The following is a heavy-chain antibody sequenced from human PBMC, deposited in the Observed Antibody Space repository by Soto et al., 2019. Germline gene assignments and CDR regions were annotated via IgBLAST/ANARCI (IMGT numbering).Heavy chain of an antibody. V-gene: IGHV3-48*03. CDR1: GFTFSSYE. CDR2: ISSSGSTI. J-gene: IGHJ4*02. CDR3: ARDKGLYNWNDLYYFDY. Sequence: ESGGGLVQPGGSLRLSCAASGFTFSSYEMNWVRQAPGKGLEWVSYISSSGSTIYYADSVKGRFTISRDNAKNSLYLQMNSLRAEDTAVYYCARDKGLYNWNDLYYFDYWGQGTLVTVSS. D-gene: IGHD1-20*01.